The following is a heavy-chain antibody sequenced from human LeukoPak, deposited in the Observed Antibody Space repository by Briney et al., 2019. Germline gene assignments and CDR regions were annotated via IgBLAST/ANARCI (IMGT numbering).Heavy chain of an antibody. V-gene: IGHV3-23*01. Sequence: GGSLRLSCAASGFTFSSYEMNWVRQAPGKGLEWVSGIGGSSIGHSTHYADSVKGRFTISRDNSKNTLYLQMNSLRAEDTAVYYCAKEGYYESWGYMDVWGKGTTVTVSS. CDR3: AKEGYYESWGYMDV. CDR2: IGGSSIGHST. D-gene: IGHD3-22*01. CDR1: GFTFSSYE. J-gene: IGHJ6*03.